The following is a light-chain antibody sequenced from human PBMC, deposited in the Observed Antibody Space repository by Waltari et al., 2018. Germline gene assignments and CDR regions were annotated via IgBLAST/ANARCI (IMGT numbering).Light chain of an antibody. CDR3: EQCHRDLS. J-gene: IGKJ4*01. Sequence: DIQLTQSPSSLSASVGDRVTITCQASQDVAKALNWCQQKPGKAPKVLICDTSKLQTGVPSRFSGSGSGTDFTFTISSLQPEDVATYYCEQCHRDLSFGGGTNVEIK. V-gene: IGKV1-33*01. CDR1: QDVAKA. CDR2: DTS.